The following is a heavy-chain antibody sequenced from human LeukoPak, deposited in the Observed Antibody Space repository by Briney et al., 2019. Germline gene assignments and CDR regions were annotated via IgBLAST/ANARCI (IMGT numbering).Heavy chain of an antibody. V-gene: IGHV4-61*02. J-gene: IGHJ5*02. Sequence: SETLSLTCTVSGGSISSGSYYWSWIRQPAGKGLEWIGRIYTSGSTNYNPSLKSRVTISVDTSKNQFSLRLSSVTAADTAVYYCAREPVLLWFGELKNWFDPWGQGTLVTVSS. CDR2: IYTSGST. CDR3: AREPVLLWFGELKNWFDP. D-gene: IGHD3-10*01. CDR1: GGSISSGSYY.